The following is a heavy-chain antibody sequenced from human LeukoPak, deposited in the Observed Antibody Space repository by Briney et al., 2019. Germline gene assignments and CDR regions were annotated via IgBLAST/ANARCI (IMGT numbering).Heavy chain of an antibody. D-gene: IGHD3-22*01. CDR2: IYYSGST. V-gene: IGHV4-31*03. CDR1: GGSISSGGYY. Sequence: PSETLSLTCTVSGGSISSGGYYWSWIRQHPGKGLEWIGYIYYSGSTYYNPSLKSRVTISVDTSKNQFSLKLSSVTAADTAVYYCARGGSSGYYYGWGQGTLVTVSS. J-gene: IGHJ4*02. CDR3: ARGGSSGYYYG.